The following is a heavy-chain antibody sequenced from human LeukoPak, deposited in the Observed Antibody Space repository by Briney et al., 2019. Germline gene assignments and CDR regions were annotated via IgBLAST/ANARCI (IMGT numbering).Heavy chain of an antibody. Sequence: GGSLRVSCAASGFTLINYWMHWVRQAPGKGLVWVSRINSDGGSTNYAHSVKGGFTISRDNAVNTLYLQMNSLSAEDTAVYCCATYSSGFGYWGQGTLVTVS. CDR1: GFTLINYW. CDR3: ATYSSGFGY. V-gene: IGHV3-74*01. J-gene: IGHJ4*02. CDR2: INSDGGST. D-gene: IGHD6-19*01.